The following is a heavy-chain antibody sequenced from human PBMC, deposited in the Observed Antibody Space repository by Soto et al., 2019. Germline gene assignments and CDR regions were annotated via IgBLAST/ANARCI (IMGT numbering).Heavy chain of an antibody. V-gene: IGHV4-39*01. CDR3: ARRRTSYGMDV. CDR1: RFSISPYNYY. CDR2: IDYSGST. Sequence: PSEALSPTGHVARFSISPYNYYWGWIRQPPGKGLEWIGSIDYSGSTYYNPSLKSRVTISVDASKNQFSLKVSSGTAADTAVYYCARRRTSYGMDVWGQGTTVTVSS. J-gene: IGHJ6*02.